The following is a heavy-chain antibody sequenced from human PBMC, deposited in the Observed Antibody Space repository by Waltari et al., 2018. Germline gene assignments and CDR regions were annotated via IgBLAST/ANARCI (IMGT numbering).Heavy chain of an antibody. V-gene: IGHV4-30-4*08. CDR3: ARVDDILTGVGAFDI. CDR1: GGSISSGDYY. Sequence: QVQLQESGPGLVKPSQTLPLTCTVSGGSISSGDYYWSWIRQPPGKGLEWIGYIYYSGSTYYNPSLKSRVTISVDTSKNQFSLKLSSVTAADTAVYYCARVDDILTGVGAFDIWGQGTMVTVSS. D-gene: IGHD3-9*01. J-gene: IGHJ3*02. CDR2: IYYSGST.